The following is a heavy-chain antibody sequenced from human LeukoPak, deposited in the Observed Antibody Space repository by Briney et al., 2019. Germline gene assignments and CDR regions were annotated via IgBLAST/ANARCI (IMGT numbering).Heavy chain of an antibody. CDR1: SDSIFSTNW. Sequence: PSETLSLTCAVSSDSIFSTNWWSWVRQPPGKGLEWIGQIFYSGSTSYSPSFQGQVTISADKSISTAYLQWSSLKASDTAMYYCARQIKGSYFQSSLRFQPNEYAFDIWGQGTMVTVSS. CDR3: ARQIKGSYFQSSLRFQPNEYAFDI. D-gene: IGHD1-26*01. CDR2: IFYSGST. V-gene: IGHV4-4*02. J-gene: IGHJ3*02.